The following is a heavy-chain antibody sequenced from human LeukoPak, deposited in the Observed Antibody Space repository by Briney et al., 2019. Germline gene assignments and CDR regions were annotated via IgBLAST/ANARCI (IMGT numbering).Heavy chain of an antibody. CDR1: GGFISSYY. D-gene: IGHD6-13*01. CDR3: ARGGWVAAAGGDY. CDR2: IYYSGST. J-gene: IGHJ4*02. V-gene: IGHV4-59*01. Sequence: SETLSLTCTVSGGFISSYYWSWIRQPPGKGLEWIGYIYYSGSTNYNPSLKSRVTISVDTSKNQFSLKLSSVTAADTAVYYCARGGWVAAAGGDYWGQGTLVTVSS.